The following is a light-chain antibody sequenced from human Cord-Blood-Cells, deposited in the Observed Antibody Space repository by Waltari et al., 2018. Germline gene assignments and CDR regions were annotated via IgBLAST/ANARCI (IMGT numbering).Light chain of an antibody. Sequence: EIVMTQSPATLSVSPGERATLSCRASQSVSSNLAWYQKKPGQAPRLLIYGASTRATGIPARFSGSGSGTEFTLTISSLQSEDFAVYDCQQYNNWPPWTFGQGTKVEIK. CDR1: QSVSSN. CDR2: GAS. CDR3: QQYNNWPPWT. J-gene: IGKJ1*01. V-gene: IGKV3-15*01.